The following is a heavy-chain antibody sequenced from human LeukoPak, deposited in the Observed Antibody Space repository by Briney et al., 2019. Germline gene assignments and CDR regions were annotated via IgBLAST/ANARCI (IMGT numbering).Heavy chain of an antibody. CDR2: IYYSGWT. V-gene: IGHV4-59*01. CDR1: GGSISSYY. CDR3: ARTHDYGDHLTTYCDH. J-gene: IGHJ4*02. D-gene: IGHD4-17*01. Sequence: PSETLSLTCTISGGSISSYYWNWIRQPPGKGLEWIGYIYYSGWTNYNPSLKSRVTISVDTSKNQFSLKLSSVTAADTAVYYCARTHDYGDHLTTYCDHWGQGTLVTVSS.